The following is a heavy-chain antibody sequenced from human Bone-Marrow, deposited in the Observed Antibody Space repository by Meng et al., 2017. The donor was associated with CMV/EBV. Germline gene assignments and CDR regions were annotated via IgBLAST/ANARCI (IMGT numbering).Heavy chain of an antibody. V-gene: IGHV3-30-3*01. CDR2: ISYDGSNK. CDR3: ARDFRLGNDY. Sequence: LSCAASGFTFSSYAMHWVRQAPGKGLEWVAVISYDGSNKYYAGSVKGRFTISRDNSKNTLYLQMNSLRAEDTAVYYCARDFRLGNDYWGQGTLVTVSS. CDR1: GFTFSSYA. D-gene: IGHD3/OR15-3a*01. J-gene: IGHJ4*02.